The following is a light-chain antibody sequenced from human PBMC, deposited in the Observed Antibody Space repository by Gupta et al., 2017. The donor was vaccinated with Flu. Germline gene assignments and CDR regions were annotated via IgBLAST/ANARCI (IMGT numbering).Light chain of an antibody. J-gene: IGLJ1*01. CDR2: EGS. CDR3: CSYAGSTYV. CDR1: SSDVGTYNL. Sequence: QSALTQPASVSVSPEPSVTISCTGTSSDVGTYNLVSWYQQRPGKAPKLMIYEGSKRPSGVSDRFSGSKSGNTASLTISGLQAEDEADYYCCSYAGSTYVFGTGTKVTVL. V-gene: IGLV2-23*01.